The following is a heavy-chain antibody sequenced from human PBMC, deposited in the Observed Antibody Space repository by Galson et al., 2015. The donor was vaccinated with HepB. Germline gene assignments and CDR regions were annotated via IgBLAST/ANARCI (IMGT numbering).Heavy chain of an antibody. CDR2: INSDGSST. CDR3: VADPPAIFGAPPFDY. V-gene: IGHV3-74*01. Sequence: SLRLSCAASGITFSSYWMHWVRQTPGKGLVWVSRINSDGSSTSYADSVKGRFTISRDNAKNTLHLQMNSLRVEDTAVYYCVADPPAIFGAPPFDYWGQGTLVSVSS. CDR1: GITFSSYW. J-gene: IGHJ4*02. D-gene: IGHD3-3*01.